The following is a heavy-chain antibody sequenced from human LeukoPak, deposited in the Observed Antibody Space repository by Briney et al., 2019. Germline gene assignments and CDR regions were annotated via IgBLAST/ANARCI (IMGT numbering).Heavy chain of an antibody. J-gene: IGHJ4*02. CDR2: TDSGGRST. CDR3: AGDLTGTTGY. CDR1: GFIFSGYW. V-gene: IGHV3-74*01. Sequence: PGGSLRLSCAASGFIFSGYWMHWVRQAPGKGLVWVSRTDSGGRSTGYADSVKGRFTISRDNAKDTVYLQMDSLRGEDTAVYYCAGDLTGTTGYWGQGTPVTVSS. D-gene: IGHD1-20*01.